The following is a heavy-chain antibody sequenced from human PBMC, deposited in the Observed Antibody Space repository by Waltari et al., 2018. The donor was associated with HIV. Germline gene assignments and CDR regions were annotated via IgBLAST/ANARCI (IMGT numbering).Heavy chain of an antibody. Sequence: QVQLVQSGAEVKKPESSVKVSCKASGGTFGSYTITWVRQAPGQGPEWMGGIIPMFGTATYAQKFQGIVTMTADKSTNTVYLELSTLRFDDTALYYCARGGCSGGSCYSKSFDLWGQGTMVTVSS. D-gene: IGHD2-15*01. J-gene: IGHJ3*01. V-gene: IGHV1-69*06. CDR2: IIPMFGTA. CDR1: GGTFGSYT. CDR3: ARGGCSGGSCYSKSFDL.